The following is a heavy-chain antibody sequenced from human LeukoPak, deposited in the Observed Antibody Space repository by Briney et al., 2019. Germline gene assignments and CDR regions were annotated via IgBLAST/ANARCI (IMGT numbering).Heavy chain of an antibody. D-gene: IGHD1-26*01. J-gene: IGHJ3*02. CDR3: ARGGSYLNPTNAFDI. Sequence: PGGSLRLSCAASGFTFSNYGMHWVRQAPGKGLEWVTFIRYDASDKYYADSVKGRFTISRDNSKNSLYLQMNSLRAEDTAVYYCARGGSYLNPTNAFDIWGQGTMVTVSS. V-gene: IGHV3-30*02. CDR1: GFTFSNYG. CDR2: IRYDASDK.